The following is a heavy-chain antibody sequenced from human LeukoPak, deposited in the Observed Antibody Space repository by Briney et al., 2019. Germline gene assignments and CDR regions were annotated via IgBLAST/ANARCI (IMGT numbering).Heavy chain of an antibody. V-gene: IGHV3-9*01. CDR3: AKDWGGGCSSSSCSETAIYNYGMDL. Sequence: GGSLRLFCAASGFIFDDYAMHWVRQAPGKGLEWASGISWNSGRVDYADSVKGRFTISRDNAKNSLHLQMSSLRPEDTALYYCAKDWGGGCSSSSCSETAIYNYGMDLWGQGTTVTVSS. CDR1: GFIFDDYA. CDR2: ISWNSGRV. D-gene: IGHD2-2*01. J-gene: IGHJ6*02.